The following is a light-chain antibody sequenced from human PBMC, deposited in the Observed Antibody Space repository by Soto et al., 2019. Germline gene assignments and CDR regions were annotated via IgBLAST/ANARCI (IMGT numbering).Light chain of an antibody. V-gene: IGKV1-16*01. Sequence: DIQMTPSPSSLSASVGDRVTITCQASQDINKNLIWYQQKPGKAPKLLIYEGSTLQSGVPSRFSGSGSGTEFSLTISSLQPEDFATYFCQQYKSYSLITFGPGTKVDIK. J-gene: IGKJ3*01. CDR1: QDINKN. CDR3: QQYKSYSLIT. CDR2: EGS.